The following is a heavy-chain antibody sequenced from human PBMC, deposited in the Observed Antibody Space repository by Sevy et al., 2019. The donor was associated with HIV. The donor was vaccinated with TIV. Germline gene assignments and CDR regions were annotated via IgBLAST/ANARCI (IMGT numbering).Heavy chain of an antibody. Sequence: GGSLRLSCAASGFTFSDYYMSWIRQAPGKGLEWVSYISSSGSNIYYADSVKRRFTVSRDNAKNSMYLQMNSLRAEDTALYYCARDLHRGLSGSTSGYWGQGTLVTVSS. D-gene: IGHD3-3*01. CDR3: ARDLHRGLSGSTSGY. CDR2: ISSSGSNI. J-gene: IGHJ4*02. V-gene: IGHV3-11*01. CDR1: GFTFSDYY.